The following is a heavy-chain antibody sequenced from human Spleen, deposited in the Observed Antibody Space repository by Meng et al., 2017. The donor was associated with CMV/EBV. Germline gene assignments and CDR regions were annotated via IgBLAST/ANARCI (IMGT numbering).Heavy chain of an antibody. CDR3: AKSQADFWSGYSPFDY. CDR1: GFTFSSYD. J-gene: IGHJ4*02. Sequence: GFTFSSYDMSWVRQAPGKGLEWVSAISGSGGSTYYADSVKGRFTISRDNSKNTLYLQMNSLRAEDTAVYYCAKSQADFWSGYSPFDYWGQGTLVTVSS. CDR2: ISGSGGST. V-gene: IGHV3-23*01. D-gene: IGHD3-3*01.